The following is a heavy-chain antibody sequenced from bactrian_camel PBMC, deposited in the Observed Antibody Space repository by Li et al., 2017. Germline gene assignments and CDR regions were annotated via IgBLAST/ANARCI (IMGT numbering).Heavy chain of an antibody. CDR2: INSGGGTT. CDR1: GSTNNFRNYC. Sequence: DVQLVESGGGSVRAGGSLRLSCTASGSTNNFRNYCMAWFRQAPGNEREWVAAINSGGGTTYYADSVKGRFAVSRDNARNTLYLQLNSLKTEDTAMYYCSRGGLNWPYYGMDYWGKGTLVTVS. V-gene: IGHV3S31*01. D-gene: IGHD8*01. J-gene: IGHJ7*01.